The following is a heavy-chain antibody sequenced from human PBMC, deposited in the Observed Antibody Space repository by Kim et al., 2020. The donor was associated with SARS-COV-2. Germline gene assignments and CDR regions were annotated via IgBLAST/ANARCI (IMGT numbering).Heavy chain of an antibody. CDR3: ARDGRLATIIAFDI. CDR2: IYYSGST. Sequence: SETLSLTCTVSGGSVSSGSYYWSWIRQPPGKGLEWIGYIYYSGSTNYNPSLKSRVTISVDTSKNQFSLKLSSVTAADTAVYYCARDGRLATIIAFDIWGQGTMVTVSS. V-gene: IGHV4-61*01. D-gene: IGHD5-12*01. CDR1: GGSVSSGSYY. J-gene: IGHJ3*02.